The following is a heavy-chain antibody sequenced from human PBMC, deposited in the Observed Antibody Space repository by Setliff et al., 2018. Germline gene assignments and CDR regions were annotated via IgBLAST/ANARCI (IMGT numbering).Heavy chain of an antibody. CDR2: INPNSGGT. J-gene: IGHJ4*02. V-gene: IGHV1-2*02. Sequence: WRRQAPEQGLEWMGWINPNSGGTNYAQKFQGRVTMTRDTSISTAYXXLSRLRPDDXXXYYXARDLYNSGSDYWGQGTLVTVSS. D-gene: IGHD6-25*01. CDR3: ARDLYNSGSDY.